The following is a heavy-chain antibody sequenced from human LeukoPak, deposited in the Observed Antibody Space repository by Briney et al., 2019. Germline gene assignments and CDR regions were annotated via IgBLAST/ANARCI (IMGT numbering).Heavy chain of an antibody. CDR1: GFTFSSYA. CDR2: MSGGGDSD. J-gene: IGHJ4*02. V-gene: IGHV3-23*01. Sequence: GGSLRLSCAASGFTFSSYAMSWVRQTPGKGLEWVASMSGGGDSDYYADSVKGRFTVSRDKSKNTLYVQMNSLRADDTAVYYCTKDASYARENDNSGFFIDWGQGTLVTVSS. CDR3: TKDASYARENDNSGFFID. D-gene: IGHD3-22*01.